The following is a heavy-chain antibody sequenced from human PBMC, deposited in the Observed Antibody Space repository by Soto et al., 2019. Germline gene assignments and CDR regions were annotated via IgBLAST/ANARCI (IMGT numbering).Heavy chain of an antibody. CDR3: ARVPRYDSSGYNNNNGMDV. V-gene: IGHV4-34*01. D-gene: IGHD3-22*01. CDR2: INHSGST. Sequence: KSSETLSLTCAFYVVSFSGYYWSCIRHPPGKWLEWIGEINHSGSTNYNPSLKSRVTISVDTSKNQFSLKLSSVTAADTAVYYCARVPRYDSSGYNNNNGMDVWGQGTTVIVSS. CDR1: VVSFSGYY. J-gene: IGHJ6*02.